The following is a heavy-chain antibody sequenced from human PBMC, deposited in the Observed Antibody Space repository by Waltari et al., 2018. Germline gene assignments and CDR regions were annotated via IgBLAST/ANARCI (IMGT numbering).Heavy chain of an antibody. D-gene: IGHD3-10*01. Sequence: QVQLQESGPGLVKPSETLSLTCAVSGYSISSGYYWGWIRQPPGKGLEWIGSIYHSGSTDYNPSLKSRVTISVDTSKNQFSLKLSSVTAADTAVYYCAREKVSMVRGVPWGDIDYWGQGTLVTVSS. J-gene: IGHJ4*02. CDR2: IYHSGST. CDR1: GYSISSGYY. CDR3: AREKVSMVRGVPWGDIDY. V-gene: IGHV4-38-2*02.